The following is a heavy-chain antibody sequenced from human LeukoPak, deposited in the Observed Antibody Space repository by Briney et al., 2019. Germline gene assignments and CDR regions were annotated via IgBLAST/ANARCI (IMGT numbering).Heavy chain of an antibody. D-gene: IGHD4-17*01. V-gene: IGHV3-23*01. CDR1: GFTFSSYA. Sequence: GGSLRLSCAASGFTFSSYAMSWVRQAPGKGLEWVSAISGSGGSTYYADSVKGRFTISRDNAKNSLYLQMNSLRAEDTAVYYCARANYGDYTFDYWGQGTLVTVSS. J-gene: IGHJ4*02. CDR3: ARANYGDYTFDY. CDR2: ISGSGGST.